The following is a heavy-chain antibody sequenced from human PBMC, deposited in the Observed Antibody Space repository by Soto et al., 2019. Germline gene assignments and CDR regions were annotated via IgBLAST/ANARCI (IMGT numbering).Heavy chain of an antibody. CDR1: GGSISTYY. V-gene: IGHV4-59*08. CDR3: SRGGHCTDGVCSALDY. J-gene: IGHJ4*02. CDR2: LYYGGSA. D-gene: IGHD2-8*01. Sequence: QVQLQQSGPGLVKPSETLSLTCTVSGGSISTYYWSWIRQPPGKGLEWIGYLYYGGSANYNPSLESRVTISLDRSKKQFSLRLNSVTAADTAVYYCSRGGHCTDGVCSALDYWGQGTLVTVSS.